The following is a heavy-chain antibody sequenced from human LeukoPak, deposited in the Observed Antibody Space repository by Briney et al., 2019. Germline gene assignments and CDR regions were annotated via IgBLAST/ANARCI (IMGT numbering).Heavy chain of an antibody. Sequence: GGSLRLSCEASGFTFSSYWMNWVRQAPGKGLEWVAYIKQDGSEKYYVDSVKGRFTISRDNARNSLYLQMNSLRAEDTAVYYCAKDRGVWSGYYFYWGQGTLVTVSS. J-gene: IGHJ4*02. CDR3: AKDRGVWSGYYFY. CDR2: IKQDGSEK. V-gene: IGHV3-7*03. D-gene: IGHD3-3*01. CDR1: GFTFSSYW.